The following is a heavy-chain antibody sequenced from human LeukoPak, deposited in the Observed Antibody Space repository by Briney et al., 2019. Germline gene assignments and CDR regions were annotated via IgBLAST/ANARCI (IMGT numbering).Heavy chain of an antibody. D-gene: IGHD6-19*01. CDR2: IIPIFGTA. J-gene: IGHJ4*02. CDR1: GYTFTSYA. Sequence: ASVKVSCKASGYTFTSYAMNWVRQAPGQGLEWMGGIIPIFGTANYAQKFQGRVTITADESTSTAYMELSSLRSEDTAVYYCAGDSGYSSGWYAYWGQGTLVTVSS. CDR3: AGDSGYSSGWYAY. V-gene: IGHV1-69*13.